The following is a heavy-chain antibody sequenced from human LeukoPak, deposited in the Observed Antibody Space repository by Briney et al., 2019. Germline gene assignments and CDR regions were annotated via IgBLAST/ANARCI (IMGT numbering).Heavy chain of an antibody. Sequence: GGSLRLSCAASGFTVSSNYMSWVRQAPGKGLEWVSVIYSGGSTYYADSVKGRFTISRDNSKNTLYLQMNSLRAEDTAVYYCAKAKSTYYYDSSGDGGMDVWGQGTTVTVSS. J-gene: IGHJ6*02. D-gene: IGHD3-22*01. CDR3: AKAKSTYYYDSSGDGGMDV. CDR1: GFTVSSNY. CDR2: IYSGGST. V-gene: IGHV3-53*01.